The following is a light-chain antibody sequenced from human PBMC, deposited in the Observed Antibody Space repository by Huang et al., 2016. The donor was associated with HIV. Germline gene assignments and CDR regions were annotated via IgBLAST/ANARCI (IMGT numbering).Light chain of an antibody. CDR1: QSVSSN. J-gene: IGKJ4*01. CDR2: GAS. V-gene: IGKV3-15*01. CDR3: QQYGNWPS. Sequence: EIVMTQSPATLSVSPGERATLSCRASQSVSSNLAWYQQKSGQAPRLLIYGASTRATGTPARFSGSGSGTEFTLTISSLQSEDFAVYYCQQYGNWPSFGGGTMVEIK.